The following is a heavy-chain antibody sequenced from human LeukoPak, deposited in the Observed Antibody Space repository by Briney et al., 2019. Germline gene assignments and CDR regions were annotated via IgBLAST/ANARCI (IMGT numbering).Heavy chain of an antibody. J-gene: IGHJ4*02. Sequence: SQTLSLTCAVSGGSISSGGYSWSWIRQPPGKGLERIGYIYHSGSTYYNPSLKSRVTISVDRSKNQFSLKLSSVTAADTAVYYCARVRDYVLYFDYWGQGTLVTVSS. V-gene: IGHV4-30-2*01. CDR1: GGSISSGGYS. D-gene: IGHD4-17*01. CDR2: IYHSGST. CDR3: ARVRDYVLYFDY.